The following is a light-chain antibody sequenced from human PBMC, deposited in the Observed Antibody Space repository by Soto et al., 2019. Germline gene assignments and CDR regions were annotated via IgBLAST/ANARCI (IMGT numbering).Light chain of an antibody. Sequence: EIVMTQSPATLSVSPGERATLSCRASQSVNSNLAWYQQKPGQAPRLLISGASTRATGIPARFSGSGSGTEFTLTISSLQSEDLAVYYCQQYNKWPGTLGQGTKVEIK. J-gene: IGKJ1*01. CDR3: QQYNKWPGT. V-gene: IGKV3-15*01. CDR2: GAS. CDR1: QSVNSN.